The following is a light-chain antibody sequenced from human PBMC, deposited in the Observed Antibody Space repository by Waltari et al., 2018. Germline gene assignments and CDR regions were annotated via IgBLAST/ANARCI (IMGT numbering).Light chain of an antibody. CDR3: QQYNSYPWT. CDR2: GAS. CDR1: QSISSN. V-gene: IGKV3-15*01. J-gene: IGKJ1*01. Sequence: EIVMTQSPATLSVSPGERATLSCRASQSISSNLAWYQQIPGQAPRLLIYGASTRATGIPARFIGSGSGTEFTLTISSLQPDDFATYYCQQYNSYPWTFGQGTKVEIK.